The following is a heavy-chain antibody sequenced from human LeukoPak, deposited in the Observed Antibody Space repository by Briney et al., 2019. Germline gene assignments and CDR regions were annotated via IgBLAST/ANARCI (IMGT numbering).Heavy chain of an antibody. CDR1: GGTFSSYA. Sequence: ASVKVSCKASGGTFSSYAISWVRQAPGQGLEWMGWISAYNGNTNYAQKLQGRVTMTTDTSTSTAYMELRSLRSDDTAVYYCARGRLRMVAAPFDYWGQGTLVTVSS. V-gene: IGHV1-18*01. CDR3: ARGRLRMVAAPFDY. J-gene: IGHJ4*02. CDR2: ISAYNGNT. D-gene: IGHD2-15*01.